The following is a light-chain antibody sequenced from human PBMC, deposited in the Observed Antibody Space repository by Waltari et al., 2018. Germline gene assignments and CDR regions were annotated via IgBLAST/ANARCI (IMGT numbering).Light chain of an antibody. J-gene: IGKJ1*01. CDR3: QQYYRSRT. V-gene: IGKV4-1*01. CDR2: WAS. Sequence: DIVMTQSPDSLAVSLGERATIDCKSSQSVFYRSDNKNYLAWYQHKPGQPPKLLFYWASTRESGVPDRFSASGSGTDFTLTINNLQAEDVAVYYGQQYYRSRTFGQGTKVEIK. CDR1: QSVFYRSDNKNY.